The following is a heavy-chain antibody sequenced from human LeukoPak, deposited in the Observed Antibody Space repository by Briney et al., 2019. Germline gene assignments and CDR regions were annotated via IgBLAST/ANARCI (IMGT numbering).Heavy chain of an antibody. D-gene: IGHD3-10*01. CDR3: ARAGFTFSDYFGYLFDY. Sequence: GGSLRLSCAASGLTFSSYSMNWVRQAPGKGLEWVSYISISSSTIYYADSAKGRFTISRDNAKNSLYLQMNSLRAEDTAVYCCARAGFTFSDYFGYLFDYWGQGTLVTVSS. V-gene: IGHV3-48*01. J-gene: IGHJ4*02. CDR1: GLTFSSYS. CDR2: ISISSSTI.